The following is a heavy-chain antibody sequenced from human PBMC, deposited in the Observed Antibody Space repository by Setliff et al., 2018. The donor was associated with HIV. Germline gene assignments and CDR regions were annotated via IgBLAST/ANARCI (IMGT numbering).Heavy chain of an antibody. D-gene: IGHD6-13*01. CDR1: GFTFSDYY. CDR2: ITNTGSST. J-gene: IGHJ4*02. CDR3: ARDGVPYSSSWYVPDY. V-gene: IGHV3-11*06. Sequence: LSLTCAASGFTFSDYYLNWFRLAPGKGLEWISHITNTGSSTNYADSVKGRFTISRDNAKNSLYLQMNSLRAEDTAVYYCARDGVPYSSSWYVPDYWGQGTLVTVSS.